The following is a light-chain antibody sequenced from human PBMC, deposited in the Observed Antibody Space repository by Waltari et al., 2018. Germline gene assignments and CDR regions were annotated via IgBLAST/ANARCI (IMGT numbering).Light chain of an antibody. Sequence: EIVLTQSPGTLSLSPWERATLSCRTSQRVSSTYLAWYQQKPGQAPRLLIHGASSRVTGLPDRFSGSGSGTDFTLTISGLEPEDFAVYCCQQYGSSPVTFGPGTKVDIK. CDR3: QQYGSSPVT. CDR1: QRVSSTY. CDR2: GAS. J-gene: IGKJ3*01. V-gene: IGKV3-20*01.